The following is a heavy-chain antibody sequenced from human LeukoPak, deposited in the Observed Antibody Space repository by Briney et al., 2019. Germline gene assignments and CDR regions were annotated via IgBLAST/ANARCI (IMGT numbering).Heavy chain of an antibody. D-gene: IGHD3-16*01. Sequence: PGGSLRLSCAASGFTFSSYSMNWVRQAPGKGLEWVSSISSSSSYIYYADSVKGRFTISRDNAKNSLYLQVNTLRAEDTAVYYCARLRKWGFDYWGQGTLVTDSS. CDR1: GFTFSSYS. J-gene: IGHJ4*02. V-gene: IGHV3-21*01. CDR2: ISSSSSYI. CDR3: ARLRKWGFDY.